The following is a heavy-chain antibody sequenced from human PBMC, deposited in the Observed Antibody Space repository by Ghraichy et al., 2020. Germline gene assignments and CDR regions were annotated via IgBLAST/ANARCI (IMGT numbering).Heavy chain of an antibody. CDR2: INWNGGST. CDR1: GFTFDDFS. V-gene: IGHV3-20*01. Sequence: GGSLRLSCAASGFTFDDFSMSWVRQTPGKGLEWVSGINWNGGSTGYADSVRGRFTISRDNAKSSLYLQMNSLRAEDTAFYHCVRDTVVGNVNNNWFDPWGLGTLVTVSS. CDR3: VRDTVVGNVNNNWFDP. D-gene: IGHD1-26*01. J-gene: IGHJ5*02.